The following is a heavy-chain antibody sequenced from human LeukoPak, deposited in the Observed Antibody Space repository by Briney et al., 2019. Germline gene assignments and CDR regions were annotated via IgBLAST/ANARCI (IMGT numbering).Heavy chain of an antibody. Sequence: KPSETLSLTCAVYGGSFSGYYSSWIRQPPGKGLEWIGETNHSGSTNYNPSLKSRVTISVDTSTNQFSLKLSSVTAADTAVYYCARGGFLEVRGVIIENNGYSDPFDYWGQGTLVTVSS. J-gene: IGHJ4*02. CDR3: ARGGFLEVRGVIIENNGYSDPFDY. CDR2: TNHSGST. V-gene: IGHV4-34*01. CDR1: GGSFSGYY. D-gene: IGHD3-10*01.